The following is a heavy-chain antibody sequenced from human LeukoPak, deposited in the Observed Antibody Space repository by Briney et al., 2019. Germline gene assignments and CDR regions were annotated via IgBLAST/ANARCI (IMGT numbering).Heavy chain of an antibody. V-gene: IGHV3-7*01. CDR3: ARDQNVADV. CDR1: GFTFSHYW. CDR2: LNQDGSVQ. J-gene: IGHJ3*01. D-gene: IGHD2/OR15-2a*01. Sequence: GRSLRLSCEASGFTFSHYWMTWYRQAPGKGLVWVANLNQDGSVQAYGDSVRGRFTIYRDNAKNSVYIQMSSLRVEDTAMYYCARDQNVADVWGQGTMVTVSS.